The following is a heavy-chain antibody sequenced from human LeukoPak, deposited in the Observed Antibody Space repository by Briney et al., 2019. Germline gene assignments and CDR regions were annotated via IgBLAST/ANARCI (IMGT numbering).Heavy chain of an antibody. Sequence: ASVKVSCKASGYTFTSYYMHWVRQAPGQGLEWMGIINPSGGSTSYAQKFQGRVTMTRDTSTSTVYMELSSLRSEDTAVYYCARFGSSGYYYDAFDIWGQGTMVTVSS. CDR1: GYTFTSYY. D-gene: IGHD3-22*01. CDR3: ARFGSSGYYYDAFDI. V-gene: IGHV1-46*01. CDR2: INPSGGST. J-gene: IGHJ3*02.